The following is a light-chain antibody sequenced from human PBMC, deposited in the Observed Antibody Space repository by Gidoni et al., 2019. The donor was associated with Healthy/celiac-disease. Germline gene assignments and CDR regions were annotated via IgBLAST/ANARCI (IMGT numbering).Light chain of an antibody. CDR2: DAS. CDR1: QSVSSY. CDR3: QQRSNWPRAT. J-gene: IGKJ4*01. V-gene: IGKV3-11*01. Sequence: EIVLTQSPATLSLSPGERATLSCRASQSVSSYLAWYQQKPGQAPRLLIYDASNRATGIPARFSGSGSGTDFTLTSSSLEPEDLAVYYCQQRSNWPRATFGGGTKVEIK.